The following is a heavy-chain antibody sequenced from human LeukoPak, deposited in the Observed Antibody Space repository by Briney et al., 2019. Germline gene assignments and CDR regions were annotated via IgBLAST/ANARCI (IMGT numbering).Heavy chain of an antibody. CDR3: ARETSIVVVTFDAFDI. J-gene: IGHJ3*02. CDR1: GFTFSSYG. Sequence: GGSLRLSCAASGFTFSSYGMTWVRQAPGKGLEWVSYISSSGSTIYYADSVKGRFTISRDNAKNSLYLQMNSLRAEDTAVYYCARETSIVVVTFDAFDIWGQGTMVTVSS. V-gene: IGHV3-48*04. CDR2: ISSSGSTI. D-gene: IGHD2-21*02.